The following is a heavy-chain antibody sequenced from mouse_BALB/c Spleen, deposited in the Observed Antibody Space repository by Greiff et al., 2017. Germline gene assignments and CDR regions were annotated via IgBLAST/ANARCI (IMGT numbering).Heavy chain of an antibody. Sequence: EVKLVESGGGLVKPGGSLKLSCAASGFTFSDYYMYWVRQTPEKRLEWVATISDGGSYTYYPDSVKGRFTISRDNAKNNLYLQMSSLKSEDTAMYYCARDRITTVDAMDYWGQGTSVTVSS. D-gene: IGHD1-1*01. V-gene: IGHV5-4*02. CDR1: GFTFSDYY. J-gene: IGHJ4*01. CDR2: ISDGGSYT. CDR3: ARDRITTVDAMDY.